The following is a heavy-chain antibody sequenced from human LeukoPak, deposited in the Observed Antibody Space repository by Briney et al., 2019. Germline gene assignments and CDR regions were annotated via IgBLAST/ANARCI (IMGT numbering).Heavy chain of an antibody. J-gene: IGHJ6*03. Sequence: SVKVSCKASGDSFNNFAFSWVRQAPGQGLEWMGGVIAIPGTTNYAQRFQGRVTITTDESTNTAYMHLSSLRSEDSALYYCVRGKRNGYFGATTYYNDFYYMDVWGKGTTVTVSS. CDR3: VRGKRNGYFGATTYYNDFYYMDV. V-gene: IGHV1-69*05. CDR2: VIAIPGTT. D-gene: IGHD3-10*01. CDR1: GDSFNNFA.